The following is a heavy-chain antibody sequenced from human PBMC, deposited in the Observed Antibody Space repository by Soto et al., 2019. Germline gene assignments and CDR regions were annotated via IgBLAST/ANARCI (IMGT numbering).Heavy chain of an antibody. D-gene: IGHD2-15*01. CDR2: IYHSGST. V-gene: IGHV4-4*02. J-gene: IGHJ4*02. Sequence: SETLSLTCAVSSGSISSSNWWSWVRQPPGKGLEWIGEIYHSGSTNYNPSLKSRVTISVDKSKNQFSLKLSSVTAADTAVYYCARAGVVLYYFDYWGQGTLVTVSS. CDR3: ARAGVVLYYFDY. CDR1: SGSISSSNW.